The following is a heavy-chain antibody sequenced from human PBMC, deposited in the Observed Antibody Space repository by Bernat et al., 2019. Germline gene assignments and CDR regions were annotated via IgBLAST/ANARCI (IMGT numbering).Heavy chain of an antibody. V-gene: IGHV3-66*01. CDR3: AKDPYSSSWEGYYFDY. Sequence: EVQLVESGGGLVQPGGSLRLSCAASGFTVSSNYMSWVRQAPGKGLEWVSVIYSGGSTYYADSVKGRFTISRDNSKNTLYLQMNSLRAEDTAVYYCAKDPYSSSWEGYYFDYWGQGTLVTVSS. CDR2: IYSGGST. J-gene: IGHJ4*02. CDR1: GFTVSSNY. D-gene: IGHD6-13*01.